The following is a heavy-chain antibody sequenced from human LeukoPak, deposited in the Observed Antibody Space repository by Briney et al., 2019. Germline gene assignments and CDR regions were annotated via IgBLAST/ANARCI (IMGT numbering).Heavy chain of an antibody. D-gene: IGHD4-17*01. J-gene: IGHJ6*02. CDR3: AREDYGDSRIPYYGMDV. CDR2: ISYDGSNK. Sequence: GRSLRLSCAASGFTFSSYAMHWVRQAPGKGLEWVAVISYDGSNKYYADSVKGRFTISRDNSKNTPYLQMNSLRAEDTAVYYCAREDYGDSRIPYYGMDVWGQGTTVTVSS. V-gene: IGHV3-30-3*01. CDR1: GFTFSSYA.